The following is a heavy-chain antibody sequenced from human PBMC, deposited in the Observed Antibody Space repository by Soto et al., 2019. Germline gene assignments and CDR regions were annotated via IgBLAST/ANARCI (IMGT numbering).Heavy chain of an antibody. CDR2: ISAYNHNT. Sequence: QVQLVQSGAEVKKPGASVKVSCKASGYRFNSYGISWVRQAPGQGLEWMGWISAYNHNTKYAQKFQGSGTMTTDTSTSTADLDLRSLRSDDTAVYYCARDNPLPANHSARRGHYSPLDFWGQGTLVTVFS. CDR3: ARDNPLPANHSARRGHYSPLDF. D-gene: IGHD3-22*01. V-gene: IGHV1-18*01. CDR1: GYRFNSYG. J-gene: IGHJ4*02.